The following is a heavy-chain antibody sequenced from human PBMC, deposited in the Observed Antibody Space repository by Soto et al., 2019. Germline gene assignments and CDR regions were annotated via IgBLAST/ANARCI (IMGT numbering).Heavy chain of an antibody. CDR3: AADEYYDFWSGYSDAFDI. Sequence: ASVKVSCKASGYTFTSYAMHWVRQAPGQRLEWMGWINAGNGNTKYSQKFQERVTITRDTSTSTAYMELSSLRSEDTAVYYCAADEYYDFWSGYSDAFDIWGQGTMVTVSS. J-gene: IGHJ3*02. V-gene: IGHV1-3*01. CDR1: GYTFTSYA. D-gene: IGHD3-3*01. CDR2: INAGNGNT.